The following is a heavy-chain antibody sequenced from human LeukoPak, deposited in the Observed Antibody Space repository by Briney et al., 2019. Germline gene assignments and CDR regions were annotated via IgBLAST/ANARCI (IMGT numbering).Heavy chain of an antibody. Sequence: NPGGSLRLSCAASGFTFSTYSMNWVRQAPGKGLEWVSFITSSSSYIYYADSVKGRFTISRDYAKNSLYLQMNSLRVEDTAVYYCARGQLLYGDYGRNTDYWGQGTLVTVSS. CDR1: GFTFSTYS. CDR2: ITSSSSYI. CDR3: ARGQLLYGDYGRNTDY. V-gene: IGHV3-21*01. J-gene: IGHJ4*02. D-gene: IGHD4-17*01.